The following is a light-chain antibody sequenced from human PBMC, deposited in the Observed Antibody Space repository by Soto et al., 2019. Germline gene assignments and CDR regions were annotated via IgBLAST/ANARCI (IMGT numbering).Light chain of an antibody. V-gene: IGLV2-11*01. CDR3: CSYAGSQTHVV. CDR1: SSDVGGYNC. CDR2: DVT. Sequence: QSALTQPRSVSGSPGQSVTISCTGTSSDVGGYNCVSWYQQHPGKAPKLMIYDVTKRPSGVPDRFSGAKSGNTASLTISGLQAEDEAEYYCCSYAGSQTHVVFGGGTKVTVL. J-gene: IGLJ2*01.